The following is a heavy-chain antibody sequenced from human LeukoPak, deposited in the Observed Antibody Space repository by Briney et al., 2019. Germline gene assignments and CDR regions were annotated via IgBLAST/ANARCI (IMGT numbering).Heavy chain of an antibody. J-gene: IGHJ5*02. CDR3: TKRQGPTSGSYDYFDP. V-gene: IGHV4-4*09. CDR2: IHSSGYT. CDR1: GGSISGNY. D-gene: IGHD1-26*01. Sequence: SETLSLTCTVSGGSISGNYWSWIRQPPGQGLEWIAYIHSSGYTNYNPSLKSRVTISVDTSNNQLSLKVTSVTAADTAMYYCTKRQGPTSGSYDYFDPWGQRALVTVSS.